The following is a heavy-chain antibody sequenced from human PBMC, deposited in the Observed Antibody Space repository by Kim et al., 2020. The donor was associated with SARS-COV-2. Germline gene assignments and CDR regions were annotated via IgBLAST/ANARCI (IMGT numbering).Heavy chain of an antibody. J-gene: IGHJ3*02. D-gene: IGHD4-17*01. CDR3: ARAYDYGDRDAFDI. V-gene: IGHV4-4*09. Sequence: NPSLKTRVTISVDTSKNQFSLDLSSVTAADTAVYYCARAYDYGDRDAFDIWGQGTMVTVSS.